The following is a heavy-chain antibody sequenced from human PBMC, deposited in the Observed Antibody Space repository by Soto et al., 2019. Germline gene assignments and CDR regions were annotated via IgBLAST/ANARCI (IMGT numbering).Heavy chain of an antibody. Sequence: QVQLVQSGAEVKKPGASVKVSCKASGYTFTSYGISWVRQAPGQGLEWMGWISAYNGNTNYAQKLQGRVTMTTDTATSTGYMELRSLRSDDTAVYYCAGVAMIVVVITGVCDYWGQGGLVTVSS. V-gene: IGHV1-18*01. CDR1: GYTFTSYG. J-gene: IGHJ4*02. CDR3: AGVAMIVVVITGVCDY. CDR2: ISAYNGNT. D-gene: IGHD3-22*01.